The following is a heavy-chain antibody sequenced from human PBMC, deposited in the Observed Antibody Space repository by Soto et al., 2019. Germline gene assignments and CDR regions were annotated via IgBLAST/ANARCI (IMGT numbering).Heavy chain of an antibody. CDR2: IYYSGST. D-gene: IGHD4-17*01. CDR3: ARGTGLGDYFLYYFDY. CDR1: GGSISSYY. J-gene: IGHJ4*02. V-gene: IGHV4-59*01. Sequence: SETLSLTCTVSGGSISSYYWSWIRQPPGKGLEWIGYIYYSGSTNYNPSLKSRVTISVDTSKNQFSLKLSSVTAADTAVYYCARGTGLGDYFLYYFDYWAQGALLTVSS.